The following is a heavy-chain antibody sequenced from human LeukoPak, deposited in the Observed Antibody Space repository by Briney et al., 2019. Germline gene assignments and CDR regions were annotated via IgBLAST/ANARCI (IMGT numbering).Heavy chain of an antibody. J-gene: IGHJ3*02. V-gene: IGHV3-33*01. CDR3: ARDKTTSRFSGDAFGI. Sequence: GRSLRLSCAASGFTFSSYGMHWVRQAPGKGLEWLALIYYDGSNQYYADSVKGRITISRDNSKNTLYLQMNSLRAEDTAVYYCARDKTTSRFSGDAFGIWGQGTMVTASP. CDR1: GFTFSSYG. D-gene: IGHD1-1*01. CDR2: IYYDGSNQ.